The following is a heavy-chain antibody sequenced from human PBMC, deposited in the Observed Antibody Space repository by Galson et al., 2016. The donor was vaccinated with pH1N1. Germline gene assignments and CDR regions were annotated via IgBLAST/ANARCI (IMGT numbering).Heavy chain of an antibody. D-gene: IGHD4-17*01. CDR2: IMAIFGVV. V-gene: IGHV1-69*13. Sequence: SVKVSCKASGAIFRSYAISWVRQAPGQGLEWMGKIMAIFGVVNYAQRFQGRVTITADESTSTVYMELSSLSSVTATDTAVYYCARHAWDYGDYVGGEYDSWGQGTLVTVSS. CDR1: GAIFRSYA. J-gene: IGHJ5*02. CDR3: ARHAWDYGDYVGGEYDS.